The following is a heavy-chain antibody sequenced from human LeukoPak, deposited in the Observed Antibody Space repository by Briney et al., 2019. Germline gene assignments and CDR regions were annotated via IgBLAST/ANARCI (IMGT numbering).Heavy chain of an antibody. V-gene: IGHV3-23*01. CDR2: IGNTET. D-gene: IGHD5-18*01. CDR3: AKDWIQFNRVFDCFDS. J-gene: IGHJ4*02. Sequence: GGSLRLSCATSGFPFETNAMSWVRQAPGKGLEWVATIGNTETFYADSVTGRFTISRDNSKNTVNLQMNRLRVEDTAIYYCAKDWIQFNRVFDCFDSWGQGALVTVSS. CDR1: GFPFETNA.